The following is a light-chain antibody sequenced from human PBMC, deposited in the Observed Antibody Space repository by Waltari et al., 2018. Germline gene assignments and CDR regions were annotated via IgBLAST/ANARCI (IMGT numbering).Light chain of an antibody. CDR1: VLPNQY. V-gene: IGLV3-25*03. Sequence: SYELTQPPSVSVSPGQTARITCSGDVLPNQYTYWYQQKPGQAPVLVIFKDTGRPSEIPERFSGSTSGTTVTLTISGVQAEDEADYFCQSADSSNIWVFGGGTKLTVL. CDR2: KDT. CDR3: QSADSSNIWV. J-gene: IGLJ3*02.